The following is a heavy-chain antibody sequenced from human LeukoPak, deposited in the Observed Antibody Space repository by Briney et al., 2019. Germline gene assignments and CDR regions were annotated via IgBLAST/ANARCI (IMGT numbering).Heavy chain of an antibody. D-gene: IGHD2-8*01. V-gene: IGHV3-15*01. J-gene: IGHJ4*02. CDR2: IKSKTDGGTT. Sequence: PGGSLRLSCAASGFTFSNAWMSWVRQAPGKGLEWVGRIKSKTDGGTTDYAAPVKGRFTISRDDSKNTLYLQMNSLKTKDTAVYYCTTSVSHTSNGYWGQGTLVTVSS. CDR3: TTSVSHTSNGY. CDR1: GFTFSNAW.